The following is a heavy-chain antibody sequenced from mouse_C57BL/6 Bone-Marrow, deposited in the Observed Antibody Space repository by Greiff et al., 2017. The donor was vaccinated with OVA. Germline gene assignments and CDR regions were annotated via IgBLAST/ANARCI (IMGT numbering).Heavy chain of an antibody. V-gene: IGHV1-66*01. CDR3: ARSSNYVFFFDY. CDR2: IYPGSGNT. J-gene: IGHJ2*01. CDR1: GYSFTSYY. Sequence: QVQLQQSGPELVKPGASVKISCKASGYSFTSYYIHWVKQRPGQGLEWIGWIYPGSGNTKYNEKFKGKATLTADTSSSTAYMQLSSLTSEDSAVYYCARSSNYVFFFDYWGQGTTLTVSS. D-gene: IGHD2-5*01.